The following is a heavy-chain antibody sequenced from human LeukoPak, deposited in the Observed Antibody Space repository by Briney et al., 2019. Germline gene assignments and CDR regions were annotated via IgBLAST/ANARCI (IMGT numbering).Heavy chain of an antibody. CDR1: GGSISSYY. CDR2: IYYSGST. Sequence: SETLSLTCTVSGGSISSYYWSWIRQPPGKGLEWIGYIYYSGSTNYNPSLKSRVTISVDTSKNQFSLKLSSVTAADTAVYYYASLLERRKHWGQGTLVTVSS. V-gene: IGHV4-59*01. D-gene: IGHD1-1*01. CDR3: ASLLERRKH. J-gene: IGHJ4*02.